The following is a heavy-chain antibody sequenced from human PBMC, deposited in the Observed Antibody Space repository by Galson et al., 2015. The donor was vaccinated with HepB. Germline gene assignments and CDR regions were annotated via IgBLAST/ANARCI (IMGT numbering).Heavy chain of an antibody. CDR1: GHSISTNYY. D-gene: IGHD3-10*01. CDR2: IHHSGNT. CDR3: ARGEGRGIKRDALDI. Sequence: TLSLTCLVSGHSISTNYYWGWFRQPPGKGLEWIGTIHHSGNTYSNPSLKSRVAISADTSKNHFSLKVTSVTAGDTAVYYCARGEGRGIKRDALDIWGQGTAVTVSS. V-gene: IGHV4-38-2*02. J-gene: IGHJ3*02.